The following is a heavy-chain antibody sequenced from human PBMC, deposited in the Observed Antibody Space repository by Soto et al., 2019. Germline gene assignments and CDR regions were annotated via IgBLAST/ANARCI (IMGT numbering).Heavy chain of an antibody. CDR2: ISYDGSNK. D-gene: IGHD1-26*01. J-gene: IGHJ4*02. Sequence: GGSLRLSCAASGFTFSSYAMHWVRQAPGKGLEWVAVISYDGSNKNYADSVKGRFTISRDNSKNTQYLQMNSLRGEDTAVYNCAKGFGNYWAFDYWGQGTLVTVSS. CDR1: GFTFSSYA. CDR3: AKGFGNYWAFDY. V-gene: IGHV3-30-3*01.